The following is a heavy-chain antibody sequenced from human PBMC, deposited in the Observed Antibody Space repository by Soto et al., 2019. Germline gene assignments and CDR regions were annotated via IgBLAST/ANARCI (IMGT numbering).Heavy chain of an antibody. J-gene: IGHJ6*02. CDR2: IIPIFGTA. V-gene: IGHV1-69*01. Sequence: QVQLVQSGAEVKKPGSSVKVSCKASGGTFSSYAISWVRQAPGQGLEWMGGIIPIFGTANYAQKFQGRVTITADESTSTAYMELSSLRSEDTAVYYCARNRCGTRYYYYYGMDVWGQGTTVTVSS. CDR3: ARNRCGTRYYYYYGMDV. D-gene: IGHD6-25*01. CDR1: GGTFSSYA.